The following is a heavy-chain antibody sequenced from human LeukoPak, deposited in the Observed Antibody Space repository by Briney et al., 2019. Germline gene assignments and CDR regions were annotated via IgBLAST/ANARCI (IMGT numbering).Heavy chain of an antibody. CDR1: GYTFPSYA. Sequence: GASVKVSCKASGYTFPSYAMHWVGQAPGQRLECMGWINTGNGNTKYSQKFQGRVTITRDTSASTAYMDLSSLRSEDTAVYYCARNTETAIPLPYYFDYWGQGTLVTVSS. CDR2: INTGNGNT. V-gene: IGHV1-3*04. CDR3: ARNTETAIPLPYYFDY. J-gene: IGHJ4*02. D-gene: IGHD2-21*02.